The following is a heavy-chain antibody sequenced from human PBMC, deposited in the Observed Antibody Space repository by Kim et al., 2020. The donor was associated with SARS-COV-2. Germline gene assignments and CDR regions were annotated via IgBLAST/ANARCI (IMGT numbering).Heavy chain of an antibody. CDR3: ARPRSGWFDAFDI. V-gene: IGHV1-46*01. D-gene: IGHD6-19*01. Sequence: YDQKFQGRVTMTRDTSTSTVYMELSSLRSEDTAVYYCARPRSGWFDAFDIWGQGTMVTVSS. J-gene: IGHJ3*02.